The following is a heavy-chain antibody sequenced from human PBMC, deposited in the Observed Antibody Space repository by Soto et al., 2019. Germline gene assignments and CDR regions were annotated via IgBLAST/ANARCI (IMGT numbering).Heavy chain of an antibody. CDR3: ARHGLKSGYDLLRWDYYYYMDV. V-gene: IGHV5-51*01. D-gene: IGHD5-12*01. Sequence: GESLKISCKGSGYSFTSYWIGWVRQMPGKGLEWMGIIYPGDSDTRYSPSFQGQVTISADKSISTAYLQWSSLKASDTAMYYCARHGLKSGYDLLRWDYYYYMDVWGKGTTVTVSS. J-gene: IGHJ6*03. CDR2: IYPGDSDT. CDR1: GYSFTSYW.